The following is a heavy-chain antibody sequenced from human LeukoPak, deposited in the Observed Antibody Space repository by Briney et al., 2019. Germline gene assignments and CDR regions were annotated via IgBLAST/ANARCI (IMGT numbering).Heavy chain of an antibody. CDR1: GFTVSSNY. CDR2: IYSGGST. J-gene: IGHJ4*02. CDR3: ARDLSPSSRWHTGLDY. V-gene: IGHV3-53*01. Sequence: PGGSLRLSCAASGFTVSSNYMSWVRQAPGKGLEWVSVIYSGGSTHYADSVKGRLTISRDNSKNTLYLQMNSLRVEDTAVYYCARDLSPSSRWHTGLDYWGQGTLVTVSS. D-gene: IGHD6-13*01.